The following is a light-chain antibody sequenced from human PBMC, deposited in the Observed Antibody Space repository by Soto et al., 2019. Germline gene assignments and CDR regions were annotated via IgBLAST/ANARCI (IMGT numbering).Light chain of an antibody. V-gene: IGLV2-11*01. Sequence: QSALIQPRSVSGSPRQSVTISCTGTSSDVGVYNYVSWYRQHPGKAPKLMIYDVITRPSGVPDRFSGSKSGNTASLTISGLQAEDEADYYCCSYAGDYTFVFGSGTKLTVL. J-gene: IGLJ1*01. CDR3: CSYAGDYTFV. CDR2: DVI. CDR1: SSDVGVYNY.